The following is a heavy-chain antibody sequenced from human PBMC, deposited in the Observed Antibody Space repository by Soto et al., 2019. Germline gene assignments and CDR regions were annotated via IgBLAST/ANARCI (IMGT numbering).Heavy chain of an antibody. Sequence: QVQLVQSGAEVKKPGASVKVSCKASGYTFSGYYIHLVRQAPGQGLQSMGYINPNSGGTNSAQKFQGRVTKTMDTSISTAIMELSRLRSDDTAVYYCRVTGVSEVDYWGQGTLVTVSS. D-gene: IGHD3-9*01. CDR1: GYTFSGYY. V-gene: IGHV1-2*02. J-gene: IGHJ4*02. CDR3: RVTGVSEVDY. CDR2: INPNSGGT.